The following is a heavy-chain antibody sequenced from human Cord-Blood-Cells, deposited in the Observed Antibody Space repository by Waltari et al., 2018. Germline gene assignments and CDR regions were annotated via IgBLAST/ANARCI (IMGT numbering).Heavy chain of an antibody. Sequence: EVQLVQSGAEVKKPGESLKISCKGSGYSFTSYWIGWVRQMPGKGLEWMGIIYPGDSDTRYSPSCQGQVTISADTSISTAYLQWGSLKASDTAMYYCATASGIAAAGVAFDYWGQGTLVTVSS. CDR2: IYPGDSDT. D-gene: IGHD6-13*01. J-gene: IGHJ4*02. CDR3: ATASGIAAAGVAFDY. V-gene: IGHV5-51*01. CDR1: GYSFTSYW.